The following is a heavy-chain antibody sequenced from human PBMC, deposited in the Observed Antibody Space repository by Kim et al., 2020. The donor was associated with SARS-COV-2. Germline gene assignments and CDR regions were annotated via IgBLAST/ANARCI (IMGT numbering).Heavy chain of an antibody. CDR3: AREGYDTGTYDY. CDR1: GGSVRTYY. Sequence: SETLSLTCTVSGGSVRTYYWNWIRQSPGKGLQWIGHIHYSGGTTYNPTLKSRVTISLAKSKRQFSLKLTSVTAADTAVYYCAREGYDTGTYDYCVEGTLV. V-gene: IGHV4-59*02. J-gene: IGHJ4*02. D-gene: IGHD1-7*01. CDR2: IHYSGGT.